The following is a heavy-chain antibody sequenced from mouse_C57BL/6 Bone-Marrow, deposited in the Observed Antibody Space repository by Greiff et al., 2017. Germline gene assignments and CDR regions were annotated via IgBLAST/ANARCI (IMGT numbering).Heavy chain of an antibody. Sequence: QVQLKVSCPGILQPSQTLSLTCSFSGFSLSTFGMGVGWLRQPSGKGLEWLAHIWWDDDKYYKPALKSRLTLSADTSKNQVFLKIANVDTADTATECCARGTYYNDSSRFEDWGQGTTLTVTA. J-gene: IGHJ2*01. D-gene: IGHD1-1*01. CDR1: GFSLSTFGMG. V-gene: IGHV8-8*01. CDR2: IWWDDDK. CDR3: ARGTYYNDSSRFED.